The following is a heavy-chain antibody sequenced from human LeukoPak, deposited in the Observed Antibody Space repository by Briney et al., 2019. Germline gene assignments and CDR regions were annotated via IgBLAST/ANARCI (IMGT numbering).Heavy chain of an antibody. D-gene: IGHD3-3*01. CDR1: GYTFTGYY. CDR3: ARSSAEVSPYYDFWSGYLENRATTGSGGAFDI. V-gene: IGHV1-18*04. J-gene: IGHJ3*02. Sequence: ASVKVSCKASGYTFTGYYMHWVRQAPGQGLEWMGWISAYNGNTNYAQKLQGRVTMTTDTSTSTAYMELRSLRSDDTAVYYCARSSAEVSPYYDFWSGYLENRATTGSGGAFDIWGQGTMVTVSS. CDR2: ISAYNGNT.